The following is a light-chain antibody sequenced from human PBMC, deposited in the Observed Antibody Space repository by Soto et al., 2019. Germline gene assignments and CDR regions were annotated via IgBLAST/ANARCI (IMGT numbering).Light chain of an antibody. CDR1: QTIGPW. J-gene: IGKJ1*01. CDR2: QAS. CDR3: QQDSAYSHWT. V-gene: IGKV1-5*03. Sequence: DIQMTQSPSTLSASVGDRVTITFRASQTIGPWLAWYQQKPVKAPRLLIYQASTLESGVPSRFSGSGSETDFTLTSSSLQPDDFATYYCQQDSAYSHWTLGQGTKVEV.